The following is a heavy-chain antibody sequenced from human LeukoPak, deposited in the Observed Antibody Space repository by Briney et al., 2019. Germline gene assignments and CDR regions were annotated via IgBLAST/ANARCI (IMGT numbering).Heavy chain of an antibody. V-gene: IGHV4-59*08. D-gene: IGHD1-26*01. CDR1: GGSFSGYY. CDR2: VYYSGST. Sequence: PSETLSLTCAVYGGSFSGYYWSWIRQPPGKGLEWIGYVYYSGSTNYNPSLKSRVTISVDTSKNQFSLKLSSVTAADTAVYFCARHSGHEGYYFDYWGQGTLVTVSS. J-gene: IGHJ4*02. CDR3: ARHSGHEGYYFDY.